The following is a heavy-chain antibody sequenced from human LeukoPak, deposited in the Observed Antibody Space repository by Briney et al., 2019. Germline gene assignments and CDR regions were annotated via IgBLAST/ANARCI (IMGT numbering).Heavy chain of an antibody. V-gene: IGHV1-18*01. Sequence: ASVKVSCKASGYTFTSYGISWVRQAPGQGLEWMGWISAYNGNTNYAQKLQGRVTMTTDTYTSTDYMELRRLRSEHTAVYYCARDRYDFWSGYPKSSYYFDYWGQGTLVTVSS. CDR2: ISAYNGNT. J-gene: IGHJ4*02. CDR3: ARDRYDFWSGYPKSSYYFDY. D-gene: IGHD3-3*01. CDR1: GYTFTSYG.